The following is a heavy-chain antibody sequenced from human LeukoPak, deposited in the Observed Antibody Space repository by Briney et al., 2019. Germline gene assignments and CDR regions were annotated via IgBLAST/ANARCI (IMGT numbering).Heavy chain of an antibody. V-gene: IGHV4-61*01. CDR3: ASQGGYSYGFDY. Sequence: SETLSLTCTVSGGSVSSGSYYWSWIRQPPGKGLEWIGYIYYSGSTNYNPSLKSRVTISVDTSKNQFSLKLSSVTAADTAVYYCASQGGYSYGFDYWGQGTLVTVSS. CDR1: GGSVSSGSYY. CDR2: IYYSGST. D-gene: IGHD5-18*01. J-gene: IGHJ4*02.